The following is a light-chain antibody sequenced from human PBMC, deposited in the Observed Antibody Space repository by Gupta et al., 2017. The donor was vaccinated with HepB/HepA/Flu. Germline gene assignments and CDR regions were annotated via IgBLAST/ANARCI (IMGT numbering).Light chain of an antibody. Sequence: EIVTTQSPATLSVSPGEGATLSCRASQSVSTNLAWYQQKPGQAPRLLIYGRSTRAAGIPARFSGSGSGTEFTLTITSLQSEDFAIYYCQQYHDWPLTFGQGTKVEIK. CDR2: GRS. CDR3: QQYHDWPLT. V-gene: IGKV3-15*01. CDR1: QSVSTN. J-gene: IGKJ1*01.